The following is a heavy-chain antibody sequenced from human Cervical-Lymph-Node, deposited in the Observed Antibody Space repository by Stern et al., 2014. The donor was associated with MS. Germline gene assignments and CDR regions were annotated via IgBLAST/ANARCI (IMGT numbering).Heavy chain of an antibody. J-gene: IGHJ4*02. D-gene: IGHD2-2*01. CDR2: IRNSGGSI. Sequence: EVQLVESGGDLVQPGGSLRLSCAASGFTFSTYSMNWVRQAPGKGLQWLSYIRNSGGSIYYADSVQGRFPTTPAHAHKPLYPHMNSMRAEDTAVYYCATGYASSTGWGQGTLVTVSS. CDR1: GFTFSTYS. CDR3: ATGYASSTG. V-gene: IGHV3-48*01.